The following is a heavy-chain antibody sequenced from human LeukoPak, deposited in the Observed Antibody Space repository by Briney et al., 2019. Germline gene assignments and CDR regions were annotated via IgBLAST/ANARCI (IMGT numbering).Heavy chain of an antibody. D-gene: IGHD1-14*01. CDR3: ARSEPALPGY. V-gene: IGHV3-7*01. CDR1: GFTFSSHW. J-gene: IGHJ4*02. CDR2: IKQDGSEK. Sequence: GGSLRLSCAASGFTFSSHWMNWVRQAPGKGLEWVANIKQDGSEKYYVDSVKGRFAISRDNAKNSLYLQMNSLRAEDTAVYYCARSEPALPGYWGQGTLVTVSS.